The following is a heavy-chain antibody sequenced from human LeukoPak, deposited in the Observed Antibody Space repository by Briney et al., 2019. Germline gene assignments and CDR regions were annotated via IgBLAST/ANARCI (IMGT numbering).Heavy chain of an antibody. Sequence: GGSLRLSCVASGFAFSSYWMSRVRQAPGKGLELVANISPDGSAEDYVDSVRGRFAISRDNAKRSLYLQMNSLSPEDTAVYYCASQAYSQFDYWGQGTLVSVSS. CDR1: GFAFSSYW. CDR2: ISPDGSAE. D-gene: IGHD4-11*01. CDR3: ASQAYSQFDY. V-gene: IGHV3-7*01. J-gene: IGHJ4*02.